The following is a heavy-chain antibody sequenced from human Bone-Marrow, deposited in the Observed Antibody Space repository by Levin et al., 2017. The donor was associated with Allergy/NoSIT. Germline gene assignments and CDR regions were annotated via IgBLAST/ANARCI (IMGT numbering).Heavy chain of an antibody. CDR2: IDTGGST. D-gene: IGHD1-26*01. CDR3: ARDVLIVGASSGDAFDV. Sequence: GGSLRLSCAASGFTISSNYMTWVRQAPGKGLEWVSLIDTGGSTHFADSVKGRFAISRDSSKNTLYLQMNSLRDEDTAIYYCARDVLIVGASSGDAFDVWGQGTLVTVSS. V-gene: IGHV3-53*01. J-gene: IGHJ3*01. CDR1: GFTISSNY.